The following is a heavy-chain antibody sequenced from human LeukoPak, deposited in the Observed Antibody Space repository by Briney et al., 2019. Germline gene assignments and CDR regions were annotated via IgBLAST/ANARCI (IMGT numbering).Heavy chain of an antibody. D-gene: IGHD3-3*01. CDR3: ARWRFWSGYYSFDY. V-gene: IGHV4-30-4*08. J-gene: IGHJ4*02. CDR1: GASISSHY. Sequence: SETLSLTCSVSGASISSHYWSWIRQPPGKGLEWIGYIYYSGSTYYNPSLKSRVTISVDTSKNQFSLKLSSVTAADTAVYYCARWRFWSGYYSFDYWGQGTLVTVSS. CDR2: IYYSGST.